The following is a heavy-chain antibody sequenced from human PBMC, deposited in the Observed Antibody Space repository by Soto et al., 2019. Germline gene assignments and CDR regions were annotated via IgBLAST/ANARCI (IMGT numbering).Heavy chain of an antibody. CDR3: ARGSYYYDSSGYENNWFDP. CDR2: ISAYNGNT. Sequence: VKVSCKASGGTFTSYGISWVRQAPGQGLEWMGWISAYNGNTNYAQKFQGRVTMTRNTSISTAYMELSSLRSEDTAVYYCARGSYYYDSSGYENNWFDPWGQGTLVTVSS. CDR1: GGTFTSYG. J-gene: IGHJ5*02. V-gene: IGHV1-18*01. D-gene: IGHD3-22*01.